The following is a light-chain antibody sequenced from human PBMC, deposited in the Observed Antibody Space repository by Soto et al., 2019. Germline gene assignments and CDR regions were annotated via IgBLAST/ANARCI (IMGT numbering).Light chain of an antibody. Sequence: QSVLTQPPSVSGAPGQRITISCTGISSNIGAGYDVHWYQPLPGTAPKLLIYANNNRPSGVPDRLSGSNSGTSASLAITGLNPEDEAEDYCQSQDSGLSGPVFGGGTQLTVL. J-gene: IGLJ7*01. V-gene: IGLV1-40*01. CDR3: QSQDSGLSGPV. CDR1: SSNIGAGYD. CDR2: ANN.